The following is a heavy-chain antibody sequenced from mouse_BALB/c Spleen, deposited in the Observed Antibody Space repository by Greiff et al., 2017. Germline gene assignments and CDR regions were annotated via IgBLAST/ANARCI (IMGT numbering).Heavy chain of an antibody. CDR1: GYAFTNYW. CDR3: AREIYGYDSDY. D-gene: IGHD2-2*01. Sequence: VQGVESGAELVRPGTSVKISCKASGYAFTNYWLGWVKQRPGHGLEWIGDIYPGSGNTYYNEKFKGKATLTADKSSSTAYMQLSSLTSEDSAVYFCAREIYGYDSDYWGQGTTLTVSS. V-gene: IGHV1-63*01. J-gene: IGHJ2*01. CDR2: IYPGSGNT.